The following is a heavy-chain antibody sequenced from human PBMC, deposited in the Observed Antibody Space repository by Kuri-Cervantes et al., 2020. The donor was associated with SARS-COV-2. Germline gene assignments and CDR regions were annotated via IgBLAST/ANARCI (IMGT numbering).Heavy chain of an antibody. CDR3: ARDRDGDNENDY. V-gene: IGHV4-39*07. CDR2: IYYSGST. CDR1: GGSISSSSYY. J-gene: IGHJ4*02. Sequence: ESLKISCTVSGGSISSSSYYWGWIRQPPRKGLEWIGSIYYSGSTYYNPSLKSRVTISVDTSKNQFSLKLSSVTAADTAVYYCARDRDGDNENDYWGQGTLVTVSS. D-gene: IGHD4/OR15-4a*01.